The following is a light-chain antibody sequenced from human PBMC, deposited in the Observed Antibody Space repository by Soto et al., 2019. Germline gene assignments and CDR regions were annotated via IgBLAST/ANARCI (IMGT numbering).Light chain of an antibody. J-gene: IGKJ3*01. CDR2: GAS. V-gene: IGKV3D-15*01. CDR3: QQYNNWPPLA. Sequence: EIVMTQSPATLSVSPGERATLSCRASQSVSSNLVWYQQKPGQAPRLLIYGASTRATGIPARFSGSGSGTEFTLTISSLQSEDFAVYYCQQYNNWPPLAFGTGTKVDIK. CDR1: QSVSSN.